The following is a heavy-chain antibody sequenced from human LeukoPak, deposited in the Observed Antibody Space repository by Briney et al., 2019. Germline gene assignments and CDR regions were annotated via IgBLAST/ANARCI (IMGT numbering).Heavy chain of an antibody. V-gene: IGHV6-1*01. CDR3: ARDSEGVCSGGSCYSPINWFDP. CDR2: TYYRSKWYN. D-gene: IGHD2-15*01. J-gene: IGHJ5*02. Sequence: SQTLSLTCAISGDSVSSNSAAWNWIRQSPSRGLEWLGRTYYRSKWYNDYAVSVKSRITINPDTSKNQFSLQLNSVTPEDTAVYYCARDSEGVCSGGSCYSPINWFDPWGQGTLVTVSS. CDR1: GDSVSSNSAA.